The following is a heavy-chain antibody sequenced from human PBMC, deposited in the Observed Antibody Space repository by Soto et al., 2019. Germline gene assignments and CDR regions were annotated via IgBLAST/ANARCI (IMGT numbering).Heavy chain of an antibody. D-gene: IGHD3-22*01. V-gene: IGHV4-59*01. CDR2: IYYSGST. J-gene: IGHJ5*02. Sequence: TSETLSLTCTVSGGSISSYYWSWIRQPPGKGLEWIGYIYYSGSTNYNPSLKSRVTISVDTSKNQFSLKLSSVTDADTAVYYCARAPAYYYDSSGYYPNWFDPWGQGTLVTVSS. CDR3: ARAPAYYYDSSGYYPNWFDP. CDR1: GGSISSYY.